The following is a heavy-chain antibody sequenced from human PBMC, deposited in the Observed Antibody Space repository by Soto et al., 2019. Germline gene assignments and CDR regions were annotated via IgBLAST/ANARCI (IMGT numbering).Heavy chain of an antibody. V-gene: IGHV1-18*01. Sequence: QAQLVQSGVEVKKPGASVKVSCKASGYSFTNYGITGVRQAPGQGFEWMGWISAYNGNTNYAQKFQGRVTMTTDASTSTAYLELRSLRSDDTAVYYCARDRGVAPPVAGNTHYYYYMDVWGKGTTVTVSS. CDR2: ISAYNGNT. CDR1: GYSFTNYG. J-gene: IGHJ6*03. CDR3: ARDRGVAPPVAGNTHYYYYMDV. D-gene: IGHD6-19*01.